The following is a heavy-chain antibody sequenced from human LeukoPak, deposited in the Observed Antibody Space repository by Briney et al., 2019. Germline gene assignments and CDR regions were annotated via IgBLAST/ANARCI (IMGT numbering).Heavy chain of an antibody. Sequence: SETLSLTCAVYGGSLSGYYWSWIRQPPGKGLEWIGYIYNSGGINYNPSLKSRVAISVDTSKNQFSLKLNSVTAADTAVYYCARTSGYTYFDYWGQGTLVTVSS. J-gene: IGHJ4*02. CDR1: GGSLSGYY. CDR2: IYNSGGI. D-gene: IGHD5-12*01. CDR3: ARTSGYTYFDY. V-gene: IGHV4-59*01.